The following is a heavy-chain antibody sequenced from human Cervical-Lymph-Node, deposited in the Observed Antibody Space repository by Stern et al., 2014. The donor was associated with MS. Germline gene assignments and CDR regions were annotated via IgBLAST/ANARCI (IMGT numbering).Heavy chain of an antibody. J-gene: IGHJ3*02. Sequence: QVQMQESGSGLVQPSQTLSLTWAVSGGSISSGGYSWSWIRQRQGKGLEWIGSIYHSCLTYYNPSLKRRVTISVDRSKNQFSLKLSSVTPADTAVYYCARSSTVTPNAFDIWGQGTMVTVSS. CDR3: ARSSTVTPNAFDI. CDR2: IYHSCLT. CDR1: GGSISSGGYS. D-gene: IGHD4-17*01. V-gene: IGHV4-30-2*01.